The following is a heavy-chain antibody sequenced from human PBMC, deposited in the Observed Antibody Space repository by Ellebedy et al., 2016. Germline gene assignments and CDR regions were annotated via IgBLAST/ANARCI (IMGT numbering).Heavy chain of an antibody. Sequence: GGSLRLXXATSGFSFSNYFMTWIRRAPGKGLEWVATISGAGYTTFFADSVKGRFTISRDNSKNTLYLQMNNLRVDDTALYYCRQGHYFDQWGQGALVTVSS. J-gene: IGHJ4*02. V-gene: IGHV3-23*01. CDR2: ISGAGYTT. CDR3: RQGHYFDQ. CDR1: GFSFSNYF.